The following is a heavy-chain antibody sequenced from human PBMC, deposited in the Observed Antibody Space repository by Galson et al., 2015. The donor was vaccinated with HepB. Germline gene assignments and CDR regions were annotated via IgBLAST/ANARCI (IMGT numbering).Heavy chain of an antibody. Sequence: SLRLSCAASTFIFSTYCMNWVRQAPGMGLEWLSYISASGTTIYYADSVKGRFTISRDNAKNSLYLQMNSLRPEDTAVYFCVFLRGNDLKPLDYWGQGILVTVSS. J-gene: IGHJ4*02. CDR2: ISASGTTI. V-gene: IGHV3-48*03. D-gene: IGHD5-12*01. CDR1: TFIFSTYC. CDR3: VFLRGNDLKPLDY.